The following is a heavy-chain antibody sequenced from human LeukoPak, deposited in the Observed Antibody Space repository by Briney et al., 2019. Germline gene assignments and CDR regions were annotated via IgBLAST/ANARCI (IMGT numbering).Heavy chain of an antibody. V-gene: IGHV3-66*04. CDR3: ARRELLGYSYGLGAFNV. D-gene: IGHD5-18*01. CDR2: IYSGGVYSDGTT. CDR1: GFIVGHNY. Sequence: GGSLRLSCAASGFIVGHNYMSWFRQAPGKGLEWVSIIYSGGVYSDGTTHYADSVKGRFTISRDSSKNTLYLQVNSLRAEDTAVYYCARRELLGYSYGLGAFNVWGQGTMVTVSS. J-gene: IGHJ3*01.